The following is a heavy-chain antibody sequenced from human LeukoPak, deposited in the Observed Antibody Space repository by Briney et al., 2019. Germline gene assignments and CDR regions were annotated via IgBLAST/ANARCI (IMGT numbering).Heavy chain of an antibody. CDR1: GGSISSYY. Sequence: SETLSLTCTVSGGSISSYYWSWIRQPAGKGLEWIGRIYTSGSTNYNPSLKSRVTMSVDTSKNQFSLKLSSVTAADTAVYYCARVSNSSWASYYYYMDVWGKGTTVTVSS. CDR2: IYTSGST. D-gene: IGHD6-13*01. V-gene: IGHV4-4*07. CDR3: ARVSNSSWASYYYYMDV. J-gene: IGHJ6*03.